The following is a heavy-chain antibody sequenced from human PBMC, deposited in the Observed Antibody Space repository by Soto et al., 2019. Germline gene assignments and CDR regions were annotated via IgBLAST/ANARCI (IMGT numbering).Heavy chain of an antibody. Sequence: QLVQSGSEVKKPGSSVKVSCQASGGTFSGYVVTWVRQAPGQGLEWMGEFVPLFGTTNYAQRFSGRITIPAEESTSTAYVELRTLRSDDTAVCYCATHGLGVSSPPYIDNWGQGTLVTVSS. J-gene: IGHJ4*02. V-gene: IGHV1-69*01. CDR3: ATHGLGVSSPPYIDN. D-gene: IGHD2-2*02. CDR1: GGTFSGYV. CDR2: FVPLFGTT.